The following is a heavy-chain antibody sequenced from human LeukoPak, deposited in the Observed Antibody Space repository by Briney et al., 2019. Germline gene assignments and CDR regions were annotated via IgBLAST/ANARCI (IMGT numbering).Heavy chain of an antibody. CDR1: GYTFTSYG. CDR3: AGMALSGSYYPNYYYYYMDV. CDR2: ISAYNGNT. Sequence: ASVKVSCKASGYTFTSYGISWVRQAPGQGLEWMGWISAYNGNTNYAQKLQGRVTMTTDTSTSTAYMELRSLRSDDTAVYYCAGMALSGSYYPNYYYYYMDVWGKGTTVTVSS. D-gene: IGHD1-26*01. V-gene: IGHV1-18*01. J-gene: IGHJ6*03.